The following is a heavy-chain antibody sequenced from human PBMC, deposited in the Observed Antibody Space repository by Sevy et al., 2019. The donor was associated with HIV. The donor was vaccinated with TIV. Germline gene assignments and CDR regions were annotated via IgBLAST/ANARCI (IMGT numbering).Heavy chain of an antibody. CDR2: MKQDGSEK. Sequence: GGSLRLSCAASGFAFSTYGLYWVRQAPGKGLEWVATMKQDGSEKYYVDSVKGRFTISRDNAKHSLYLQMNSLRAEDTAVYYCVREGLGGFSYSLDCWGQGTLVTVSS. CDR1: GFAFSTYG. CDR3: VREGLGGFSYSLDC. D-gene: IGHD5-18*01. V-gene: IGHV3-7*01. J-gene: IGHJ4*02.